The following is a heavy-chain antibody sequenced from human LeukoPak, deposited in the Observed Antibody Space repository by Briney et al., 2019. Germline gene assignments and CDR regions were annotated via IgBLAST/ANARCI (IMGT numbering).Heavy chain of an antibody. J-gene: IGHJ6*03. CDR3: ARGKVRDPPHYYYYMDV. Sequence: SVKISCKASGDTFTSYAISSVRQAPGQGLEWMGRIIPIFGTANYAQKFQGRVTITTDESTSTAYMELSSLRSEDTAVYYCARGKVRDPPHYYYYMDVWGKGTTVTVSS. CDR1: GDTFTSYA. CDR2: IIPIFGTA. V-gene: IGHV1-69*05. D-gene: IGHD3-10*01.